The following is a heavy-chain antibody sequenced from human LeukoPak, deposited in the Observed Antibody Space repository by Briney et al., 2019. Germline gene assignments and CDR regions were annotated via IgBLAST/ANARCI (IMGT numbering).Heavy chain of an antibody. V-gene: IGHV4-34*01. CDR1: GGSFSGYY. J-gene: IGHJ4*02. D-gene: IGHD6-19*01. Sequence: PSETLSLTCAVYGGSFSGYYWSWIRQPPGKGLEWIGEINHSGSTNYNPSLKSRVTISVDTSKNQFSLKLSSVTAADTAVYYCARLQNSSGWYNYFDYWGQGTLVTVSS. CDR2: INHSGST. CDR3: ARLQNSSGWYNYFDY.